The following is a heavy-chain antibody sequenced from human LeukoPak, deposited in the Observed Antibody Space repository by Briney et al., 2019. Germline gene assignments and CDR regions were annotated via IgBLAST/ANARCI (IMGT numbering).Heavy chain of an antibody. Sequence: SETLSLTCGVSGGSISSTNWWRWVRQPPGQGLEWIGEISLSGRTNYNPSLKSRVTMSLDESKNQVSLNLASVTAADTAVYYCSRESGAFSPFGHWGQGTLVTVTS. CDR1: GGSISSTNW. CDR2: ISLSGRT. J-gene: IGHJ4*02. D-gene: IGHD1-26*01. V-gene: IGHV4-4*02. CDR3: SRESGAFSPFGH.